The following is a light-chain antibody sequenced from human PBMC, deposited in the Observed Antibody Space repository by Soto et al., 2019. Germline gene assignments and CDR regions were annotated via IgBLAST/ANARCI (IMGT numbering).Light chain of an antibody. J-gene: IGKJ1*01. V-gene: IGKV1-5*01. CDR2: DAS. CDR1: QSISSW. Sequence: DIQMTQSPSTLSASVGDRVTITCRASQSISSWLAWYQQKPGKAPKVLIYDASILESGVPSRFSGSGSGTEFTLTISSLQPDDFATYYCQQYNNYRTFGQGTKVEIK. CDR3: QQYNNYRT.